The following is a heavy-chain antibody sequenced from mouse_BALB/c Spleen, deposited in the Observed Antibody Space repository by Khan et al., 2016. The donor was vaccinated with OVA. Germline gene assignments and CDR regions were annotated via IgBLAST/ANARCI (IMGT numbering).Heavy chain of an antibody. V-gene: IGHV1S135*01. D-gene: IGHD2-13*01. CDR2: IDPFNGGT. CDR1: GYSFTNYY. CDR3: TRLGTTGWFAY. J-gene: IGHJ3*01. Sequence: EVQLQQSGPELMKPGASVKISCTASGYSFTNYYIHWVKQSHGQSLEWIGYIDPFNGGTNYNQKLKGTATLTVDKSSSTAYMHLSSLTSEDSAVYYCTRLGTTGWFAYWGQGTLVTVSA.